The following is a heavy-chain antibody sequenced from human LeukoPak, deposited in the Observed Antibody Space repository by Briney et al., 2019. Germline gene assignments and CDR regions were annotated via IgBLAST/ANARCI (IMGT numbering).Heavy chain of an antibody. V-gene: IGHV3-23*01. CDR1: GFTFNNYA. CDR2: ISGGGETT. J-gene: IGHJ4*02. D-gene: IGHD2-21*01. CDR3: AREYCGGDCYYDY. Sequence: GGSLRLSCAASGFTFNNYAMNWVRQAPGKGLEWVSSISGGGETTYYADSAKGRFTISRDNSQNTLYLQMNSLRAEDTAVYYCAREYCGGDCYYDYWGQGTLVTVSS.